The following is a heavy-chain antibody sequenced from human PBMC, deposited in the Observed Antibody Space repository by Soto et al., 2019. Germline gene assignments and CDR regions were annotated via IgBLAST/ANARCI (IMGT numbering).Heavy chain of an antibody. V-gene: IGHV3-33*01. CDR3: ASERGSSYFDY. J-gene: IGHJ4*02. D-gene: IGHD1-26*01. CDR1: GFPLSDYG. CDR2: IWYDESKK. Sequence: QVQLVESGGGVVQPGRSLRLSCAVSGFPLSDYGMHWVRQAPGKGLEGVAVIWYDESKKYYVDSVKGRFTISRDTSKNTVYLQMNSLRVEDTAVYYCASERGSSYFDYWGQGTLVTVSS.